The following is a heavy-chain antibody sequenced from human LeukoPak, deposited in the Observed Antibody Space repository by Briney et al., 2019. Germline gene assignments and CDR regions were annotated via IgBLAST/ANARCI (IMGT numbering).Heavy chain of an antibody. D-gene: IGHD1-1*01. CDR1: GGSFSNYY. Sequence: SQTLSLTCAVYGGSFSNYYWTWIRQTPGRGHEWIGESSHTGDITNYNPSLKRRATISVDSSKKQFSLKVTSVTAADTGIYYCARWPDVTARPCYIWGPGTVVTVSS. J-gene: IGHJ4*02. CDR2: SSHTGDIT. V-gene: IGHV4-34*01. CDR3: ARWPDVTARPCYI.